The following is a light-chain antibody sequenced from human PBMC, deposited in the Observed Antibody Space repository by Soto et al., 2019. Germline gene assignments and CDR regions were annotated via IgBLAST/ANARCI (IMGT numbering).Light chain of an antibody. Sequence: QSVLTQPPSASGSPGQSVTISCTGTTHDVGFYDFVSWYQHHPGKAPRLIIYEVVQRPSGVPDRFSGSKTGNTASLTVSGLQAADEADYFCKSYAGSNTYVFGSGTKVTVL. CDR1: THDVGFYDF. CDR3: KSYAGSNTYV. V-gene: IGLV2-8*01. J-gene: IGLJ1*01. CDR2: EVV.